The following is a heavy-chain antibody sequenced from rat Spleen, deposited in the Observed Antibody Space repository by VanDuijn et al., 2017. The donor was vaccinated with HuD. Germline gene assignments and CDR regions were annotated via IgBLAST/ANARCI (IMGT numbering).Heavy chain of an antibody. J-gene: IGHJ1*01. CDR1: GYSITSSYR. D-gene: IGHD5-1*01. CDR3: ARSAINWEGWYFDF. V-gene: IGHV3-3*01. CDR2: INSAGIT. Sequence: VQLQESGPGLVKPSQSLSLTCSVTGYSITSSYRWNWIRKFPGNKLEWMGYINSAGITNYNPSLKSRISITRETSKKRFFLQVNSVSTEDTATYYCARSAINWEGWYFDFWGPGTMVTVSS.